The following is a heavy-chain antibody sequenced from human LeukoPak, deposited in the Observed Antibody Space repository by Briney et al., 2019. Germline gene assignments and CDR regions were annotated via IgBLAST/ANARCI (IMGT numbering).Heavy chain of an antibody. CDR3: ARDQQQLANWFDP. V-gene: IGHV4-59*01. J-gene: IGHJ5*02. CDR1: GGSISSYY. D-gene: IGHD6-13*01. CDR2: IYYSGST. Sequence: PSETLSLTCTVSGGSISSYYWGWIRQPPGKGLEWIGYIYYSGSTNYNPSLKSRVTISVDTSKNQFSLKLSSVTAADTAVYYCARDQQQLANWFDPWGQGTLVTVSS.